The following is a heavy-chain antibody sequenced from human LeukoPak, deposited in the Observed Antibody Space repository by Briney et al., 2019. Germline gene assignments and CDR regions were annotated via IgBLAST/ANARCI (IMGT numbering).Heavy chain of an antibody. CDR3: TAAIDYYDSSGYYYYFDY. Sequence: GGSLRLSCAASGFTFSNAWMSWVRQAPGKGLEWVGRIKSKTDGGTTDYAAPVKGRFTISRDDSKNTLYLQMNSLKTEDTAVYYCTAAIDYYDSSGYYYYFDYWGQGTLVTASS. J-gene: IGHJ4*02. CDR1: GFTFSNAW. D-gene: IGHD3-22*01. V-gene: IGHV3-15*01. CDR2: IKSKTDGGTT.